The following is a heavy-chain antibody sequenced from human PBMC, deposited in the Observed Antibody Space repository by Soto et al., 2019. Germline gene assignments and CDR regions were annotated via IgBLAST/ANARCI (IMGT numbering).Heavy chain of an antibody. J-gene: IGHJ4*02. D-gene: IGHD6-6*01. CDR3: ARGLYSSSSQAYGY. V-gene: IGHV3-23*01. CDR1: GFTFSIYA. CDR2: ISGSGGST. Sequence: PGGSLRLSCAASGFTFSIYAMSWVRQAPGKGLEWVSAISGSGGSTYYADSVKGRFTISRDNSKNTLYLQMDSLRAEDTAVYYCARGLYSSSSQAYGYWGQGTLVTVSS.